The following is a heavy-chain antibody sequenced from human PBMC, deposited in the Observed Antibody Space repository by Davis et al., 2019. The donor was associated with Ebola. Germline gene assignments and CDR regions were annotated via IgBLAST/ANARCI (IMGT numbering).Heavy chain of an antibody. Sequence: SVKVSCKASGGTFSSYAISWVRQAPGQGLEWMGGIIPIFGTANYAQKFQGRVTITADESTSTAYMELSSLRSEDTAVYYCARDDQNGDYGDYFDYWGQGTLVTVSS. CDR1: GGTFSSYA. J-gene: IGHJ4*02. CDR2: IIPIFGTA. D-gene: IGHD4-17*01. V-gene: IGHV1-69*13. CDR3: ARDDQNGDYGDYFDY.